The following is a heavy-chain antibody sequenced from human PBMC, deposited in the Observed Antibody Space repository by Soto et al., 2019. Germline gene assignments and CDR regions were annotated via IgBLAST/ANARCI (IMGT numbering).Heavy chain of an antibody. CDR3: ARVGSSNYYYYMDV. J-gene: IGHJ6*03. Sequence: PGGSLRLSCAASGFTFSSYSMNWVRQAPGKGLEWVSSVSSGSDYIYYADSVRGRFTISRDNAKNSLHLQMNSLRAEDTVVYYCARVGSSNYYYYMDVWGKGTTVTVSS. D-gene: IGHD6-25*01. CDR2: VSSGSDYI. CDR1: GFTFSSYS. V-gene: IGHV3-21*01.